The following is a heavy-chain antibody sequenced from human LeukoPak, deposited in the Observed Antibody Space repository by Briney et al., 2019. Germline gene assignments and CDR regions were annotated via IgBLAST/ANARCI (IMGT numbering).Heavy chain of an antibody. Sequence: SVKVSCKASGGTFSSYAISWVRPAPGQGLEWMGGIIPIFGTANYAQKFQGRVTITADESTSTAYMELSSLRSEDTAVYYCASISGYDSLSSDYWGQGTLVTVSS. CDR1: GGTFSSYA. CDR2: IIPIFGTA. V-gene: IGHV1-69*13. CDR3: ASISGYDSLSSDY. J-gene: IGHJ4*02. D-gene: IGHD5-12*01.